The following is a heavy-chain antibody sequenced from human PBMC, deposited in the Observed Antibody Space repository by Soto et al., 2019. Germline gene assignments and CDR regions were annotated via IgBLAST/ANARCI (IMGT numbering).Heavy chain of an antibody. Sequence: PSETLSLTCTVSGGSISSSGYYWGWIRQPPGKGLEWVGSVYYSGSTYFNPSLKSRVTISIDTSKNQFSLKLSSVTAADTAVYYCARHGLTVTAYAFDIWGQGTMVT. CDR3: ARHGLTVTAYAFDI. J-gene: IGHJ3*02. CDR1: GGSISSSGYY. V-gene: IGHV4-39*01. CDR2: VYYSGST. D-gene: IGHD1-7*01.